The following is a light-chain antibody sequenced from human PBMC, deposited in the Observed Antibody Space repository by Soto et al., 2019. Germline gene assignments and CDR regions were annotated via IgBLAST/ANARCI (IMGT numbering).Light chain of an antibody. Sequence: EIVLTQSPGTLSLSPGERATLSCRASQSVSSSYLAWYQQKPGQAPRLLIYGASSRATGIPDRFSGSGSGTDFTRTISRLEPEDLAVYYCQQYGSSPTWTFGQGTTVEIK. J-gene: IGKJ1*01. CDR3: QQYGSSPTWT. V-gene: IGKV3-20*01. CDR1: QSVSSSY. CDR2: GAS.